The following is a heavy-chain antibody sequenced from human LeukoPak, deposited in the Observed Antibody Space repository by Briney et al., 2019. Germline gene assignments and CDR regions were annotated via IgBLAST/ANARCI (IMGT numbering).Heavy chain of an antibody. V-gene: IGHV4-61*01. Sequence: PSETLSLTCTVSGGSISSSSYYWSWIRQPPGKGLKWMGYIYYSGSTNYNPSLKSRVTISVDTSKNQFSLKLSSVTAADTAVYYCARGPGYYYYYGMDVWGQGTTVTVSS. CDR1: GGSISSSSYY. J-gene: IGHJ6*02. CDR2: IYYSGST. CDR3: ARGPGYYYYYGMDV.